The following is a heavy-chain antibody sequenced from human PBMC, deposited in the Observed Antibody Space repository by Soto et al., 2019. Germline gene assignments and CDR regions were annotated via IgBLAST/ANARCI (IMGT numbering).Heavy chain of an antibody. D-gene: IGHD6-6*01. CDR2: MSYDGRNQ. CDR1: GFTLSGVD. Sequence: QVQLVESGGGVVQPGTSLRLSCSASGFTLSGVDMHWVRQAPGKGLEWVAVMSYDGRNQYYADSVKGGFTVSRDSSKSTLYLQMNSLRTEDAAVYYCAKGGWYTSSSRSDCWGQGTLVTVSS. CDR3: AKGGWYTSSSRSDC. V-gene: IGHV3-30*18. J-gene: IGHJ4*02.